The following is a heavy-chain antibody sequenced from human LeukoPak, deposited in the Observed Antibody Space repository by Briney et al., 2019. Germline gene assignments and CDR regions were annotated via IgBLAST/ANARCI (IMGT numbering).Heavy chain of an antibody. CDR1: GYTFTSYY. V-gene: IGHV1-46*01. Sequence: ASVKVSCKASGYTFTSYYMHWVRQAPEQGLEWMGIINPSGGSTSYAQKFQGRVTMTRDTSTSTVYMELSSLRSEDAAVYYCARDRGAVARGRSYYYYGMDVWGQGTTVTVSS. CDR2: INPSGGST. J-gene: IGHJ6*02. D-gene: IGHD6-19*01. CDR3: ARDRGAVARGRSYYYYGMDV.